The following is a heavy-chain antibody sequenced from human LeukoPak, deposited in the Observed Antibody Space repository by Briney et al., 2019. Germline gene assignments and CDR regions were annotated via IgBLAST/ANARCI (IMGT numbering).Heavy chain of an antibody. CDR1: GGSISSSNYY. D-gene: IGHD4-17*01. J-gene: IGHJ6*03. V-gene: IGHV4-39*07. CDR3: ARLAMTTVTKWSRVGPWSGYYMDV. Sequence: SETLSLTCIVSGGSISSSNYYWGWIRQPPGKGLEWIGEINHSGSTNYNPSLKSRVTISVDTSKNQFSLKLSSVTAADTAVYYCARLAMTTVTKWSRVGPWSGYYMDVWDKGTTVTISS. CDR2: INHSGST.